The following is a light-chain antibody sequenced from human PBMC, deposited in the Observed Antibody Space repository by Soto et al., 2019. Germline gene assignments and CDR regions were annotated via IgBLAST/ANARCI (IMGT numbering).Light chain of an antibody. CDR1: QSVSSSY. J-gene: IGKJ1*01. CDR2: GAS. Sequence: ENVLTQSPGTLSLSPGERATLSCRASQSVSSSYLAWYQQKPGQAPRLLIYGASSRATGIPDRFSGSGSGTDFTLTISSLQPDDFATYYCQQYNRYSWTFGQGTKVDIK. CDR3: QQYNRYSWT. V-gene: IGKV3-20*01.